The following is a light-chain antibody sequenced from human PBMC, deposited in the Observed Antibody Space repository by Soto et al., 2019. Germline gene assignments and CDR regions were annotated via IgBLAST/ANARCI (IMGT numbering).Light chain of an antibody. J-gene: IGKJ1*01. Sequence: AIQLTHSPSSLSASVGDRVTITCXASQAIRTALGWYQQRPGKVPKLLIYAASTLQSGVPSRFSGSGSGTDFTLTISSLQPEDFATYYCLLDFRYFWAFGQGTKVDIK. CDR1: QAIRTA. CDR3: LLDFRYFWA. CDR2: AAS. V-gene: IGKV1-6*01.